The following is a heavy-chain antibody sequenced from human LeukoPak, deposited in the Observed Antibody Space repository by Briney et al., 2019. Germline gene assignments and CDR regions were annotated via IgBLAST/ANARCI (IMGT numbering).Heavy chain of an antibody. V-gene: IGHV1-2*02. J-gene: IGHJ4*02. Sequence: ASVKVSCKASGYTFTGYYMHWVRQAPGQGLEWMGWINPNSGGTNYVQKFQGRVTMTRDTSISTAYMELSRLRSDDTAVYYCARVKCSSTSCSRRYYFDYWGQGTLVTVSS. CDR3: ARVKCSSTSCSRRYYFDY. D-gene: IGHD2-2*01. CDR1: GYTFTGYY. CDR2: INPNSGGT.